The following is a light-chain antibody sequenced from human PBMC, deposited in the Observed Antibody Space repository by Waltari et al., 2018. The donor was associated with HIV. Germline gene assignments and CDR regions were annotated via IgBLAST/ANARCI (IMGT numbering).Light chain of an antibody. CDR1: SHNIGDNT. V-gene: IGLV1-44*01. Sequence: QSVLTQPPSASGTPGQRVTISWSGRSHNIGDNTVNWYQQLPGTAPKLLIYTNTQRPSGVPDRFSGSKSGTSASLAISGLQSEDEADYYCATWDDSLNGHVVFGGGTKLTVL. CDR2: TNT. CDR3: ATWDDSLNGHVV. J-gene: IGLJ2*01.